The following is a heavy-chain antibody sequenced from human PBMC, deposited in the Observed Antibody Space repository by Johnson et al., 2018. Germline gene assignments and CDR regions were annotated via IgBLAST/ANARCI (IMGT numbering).Heavy chain of an antibody. Sequence: QVQLVESGGGVVQXGRSLRLPCAASGFTFSSYGMHWVRQAPGKGLEWVAVISYDGSNKYYADAVKGRFTNTRENAKNSVYLQMNSLRAEDTALYYCAKDGYCSGGSCLGGMDVWGQGTTVTVSS. CDR3: AKDGYCSGGSCLGGMDV. J-gene: IGHJ6*02. V-gene: IGHV3-30*18. CDR1: GFTFSSYG. CDR2: ISYDGSNK. D-gene: IGHD2-15*01.